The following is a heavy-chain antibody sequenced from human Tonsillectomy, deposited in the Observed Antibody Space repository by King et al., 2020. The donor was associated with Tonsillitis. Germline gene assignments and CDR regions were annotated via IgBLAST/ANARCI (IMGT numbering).Heavy chain of an antibody. J-gene: IGHJ4*02. V-gene: IGHV3-21*01. CDR2: ISSSSSYI. D-gene: IGHD7-27*01. CDR1: GFTFSSYS. CDR3: EREGATGDEGADFDY. Sequence: VQLVESGGGLVKPGGSLRLSCAASGFTFSSYSMNWVRQAPGKGLEWVSSISSSSSYIYYADSVKGRFTISRDNAKTSLYLQMNSLRAEDTAVYYCEREGATGDEGADFDYWGQGTLVTVSS.